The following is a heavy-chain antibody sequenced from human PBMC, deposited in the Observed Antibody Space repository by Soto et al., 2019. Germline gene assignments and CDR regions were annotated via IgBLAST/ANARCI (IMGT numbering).Heavy chain of an antibody. J-gene: IGHJ4*02. D-gene: IGHD2-2*01. V-gene: IGHV4-59*01. CDR2: IYYSGST. CDR3: ARGPLVHCSSTSCYALDF. Sequence: SETLSLTCTVSGGSISSYYWSWIRQPPGKGLEWIGYIYYSGSTNYNPSLKSRVTISVDTSKKQFSLKMSSVTAADTAVYYCARGPLVHCSSTSCYALDFRGQGTLVTVSS. CDR1: GGSISSYY.